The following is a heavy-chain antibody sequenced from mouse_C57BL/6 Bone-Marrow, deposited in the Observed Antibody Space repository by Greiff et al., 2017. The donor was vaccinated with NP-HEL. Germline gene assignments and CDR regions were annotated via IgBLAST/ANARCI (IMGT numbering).Heavy chain of an antibody. CDR2: IYPGDGDT. V-gene: IGHV1-82*01. Sequence: VQLQQSGPELVKPGASVKISCKASGYTFSTSWMNWMKQRPGKGLEWIGRIYPGDGDTNYSGNFEGKASLTADKSSNSAYMQLSSLTSEDSAVYFCARGESWGAFFDDWGQGTTLTVSS. D-gene: IGHD6-1*01. CDR3: ARGESWGAFFDD. J-gene: IGHJ2*01. CDR1: GYTFSTSW.